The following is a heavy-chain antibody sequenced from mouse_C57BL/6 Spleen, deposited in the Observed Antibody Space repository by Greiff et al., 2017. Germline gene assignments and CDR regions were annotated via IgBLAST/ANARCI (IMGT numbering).Heavy chain of an antibody. D-gene: IGHD3-2*02. CDR2: INYDGSST. Sequence: EVKLVESEGGLVQPGSSMKLSCTASGFTFSDYYMAWVRQVPEKGLEWVANINYDGSSTYYLDSLKSRFIISRDNAKNILYLQMSSLKSEDTATYYCAIDGGHSSGYYFDYWGQGTTLTVSS. CDR1: GFTFSDYY. V-gene: IGHV5-16*01. J-gene: IGHJ2*01. CDR3: AIDGGHSSGYYFDY.